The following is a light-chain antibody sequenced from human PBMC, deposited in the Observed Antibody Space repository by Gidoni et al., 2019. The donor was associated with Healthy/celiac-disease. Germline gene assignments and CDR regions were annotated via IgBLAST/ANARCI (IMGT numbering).Light chain of an antibody. CDR3: KQYGSSPLT. V-gene: IGKV3-20*01. Sequence: EIVLTQSPGTLSLSPGERATLFCRASQSVSRSYLAWYQQKPGQAPRLLIYGASSRATGIPDRFSGSGSGTDFTLTISRLEPEDFAVYYCKQYGSSPLTFGGGTKVEIK. CDR1: QSVSRSY. CDR2: GAS. J-gene: IGKJ4*02.